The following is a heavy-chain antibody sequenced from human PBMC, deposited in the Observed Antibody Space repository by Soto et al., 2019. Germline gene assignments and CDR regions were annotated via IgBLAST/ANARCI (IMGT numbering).Heavy chain of an antibody. D-gene: IGHD2-15*01. Sequence: QVQLVQSGAEVKKPGASVKVSCKASGYTFTNYYIHWVRQTPGQGLEWMGIINPRGGSTSYAQKCQGRVTMTRDTSTGTVYMELSSLRSEDTAVYYCSRGHSPIGYCSGGRCNYFDYLGPGPLVTVSS. CDR3: SRGHSPIGYCSGGRCNYFDY. CDR1: GYTFTNYY. CDR2: INPRGGST. J-gene: IGHJ4*02. V-gene: IGHV1-46*01.